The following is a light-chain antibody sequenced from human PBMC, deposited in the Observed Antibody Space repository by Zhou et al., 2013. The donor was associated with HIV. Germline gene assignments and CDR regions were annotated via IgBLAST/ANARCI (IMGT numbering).Light chain of an antibody. CDR3: QQTHSLPLT. V-gene: IGKV1D-12*01. Sequence: DVQMTQSPSFVSASVGDRVTVTCRATQGLNGWVAWYQQKAGTAPKLLIYAVSNLQSGVPSRFSGSESGTEFTLTISSLHPEDFATYYCQQTHSLPLTFGGGTTVEMK. CDR2: AVS. J-gene: IGKJ4*01. CDR1: QGLNGW.